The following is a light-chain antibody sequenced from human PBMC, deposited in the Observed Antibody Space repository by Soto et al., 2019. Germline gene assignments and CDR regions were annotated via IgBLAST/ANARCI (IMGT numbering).Light chain of an antibody. Sequence: QSALAQPASVSGSPGQSITISCTGTSSDVGLYNYVSWYQHHPGKAPKLLIYEVSDRPSGVSNRFSGSKSGNTASLTISGLQAEYEADYYFSLHTTTSTYVFATGTKLTV. CDR2: EVS. J-gene: IGLJ1*01. CDR1: SSDVGLYNY. CDR3: SLHTTTSTYV. V-gene: IGLV2-14*01.